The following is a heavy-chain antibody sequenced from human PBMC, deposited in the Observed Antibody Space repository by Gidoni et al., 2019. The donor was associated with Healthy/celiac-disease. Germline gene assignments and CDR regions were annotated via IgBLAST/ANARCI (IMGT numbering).Heavy chain of an antibody. Sequence: QVQLVESGGGVVQPGRCLRLSCAASGLTFSSYGMHWVRQAPGKGLEWVAVISYDGSNKYYADSVKGRFTISRDNSKNTLYLQMNSLRAEDTAVYYCAKDQASKYSSSWWELLAPTEVALDYWGQGTLVTVSS. D-gene: IGHD6-13*01. CDR1: GLTFSSYG. J-gene: IGHJ4*02. CDR2: ISYDGSNK. V-gene: IGHV3-30*18. CDR3: AKDQASKYSSSWWELLAPTEVALDY.